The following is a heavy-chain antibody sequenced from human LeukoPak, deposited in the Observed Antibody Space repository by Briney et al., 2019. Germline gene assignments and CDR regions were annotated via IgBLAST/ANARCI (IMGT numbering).Heavy chain of an antibody. CDR1: GFTFSIYW. V-gene: IGHV3-74*01. D-gene: IGHD3-22*01. CDR3: ARDHYDSSGYYYEGDAFDI. Sequence: GGSLRLSCAASGFTFSIYWMHWVRQAPGKGLVWVSRINSDGSSTRYADSGKGRFIISRDNVKNTLYLQMNSLRAEDTAVYYCARDHYDSSGYYYEGDAFDIWGQGTMVTVSS. J-gene: IGHJ3*02. CDR2: INSDGSST.